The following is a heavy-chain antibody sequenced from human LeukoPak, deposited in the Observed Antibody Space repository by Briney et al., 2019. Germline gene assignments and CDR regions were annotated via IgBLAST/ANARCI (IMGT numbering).Heavy chain of an antibody. Sequence: SEILSLTCTVSGGSISSYYWSWIRQPAGKGLEWIGRIYTSGSTNYNPSLKSRVTMSVDTSKNQFSLKLSSVTAADTAVYYCAREGFLEWLLTDYYYYYMDVWGKGTAVTVS. J-gene: IGHJ6*03. CDR3: AREGFLEWLLTDYYYYYMDV. D-gene: IGHD3-3*01. CDR2: IYTSGST. V-gene: IGHV4-4*07. CDR1: GGSISSYY.